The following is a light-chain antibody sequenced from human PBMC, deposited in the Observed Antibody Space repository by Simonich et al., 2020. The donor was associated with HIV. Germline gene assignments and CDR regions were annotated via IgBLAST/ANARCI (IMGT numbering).Light chain of an antibody. Sequence: QSALTQPASVFGSPGQSITISCTGTSSDVGGYNYVSWYQQHPGKAPNLMIYDVSNRPSGVSNRFSGSKSGNTASLTISGLQAEDEAYYYCSSYTSSSTLVFGGGTKLTVL. CDR3: SSYTSSSTLV. CDR1: SSDVGGYNY. CDR2: DVS. J-gene: IGLJ2*01. V-gene: IGLV2-14*03.